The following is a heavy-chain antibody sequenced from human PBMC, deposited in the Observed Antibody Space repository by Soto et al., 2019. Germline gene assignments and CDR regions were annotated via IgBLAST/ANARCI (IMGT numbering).Heavy chain of an antibody. J-gene: IGHJ4*02. Sequence: LSLTCTVSGGSVNSYYWSWIRQPPGKGLEWIGYIFYSGSTKSNPSLKSRVTMSVDMSKNQFSLRLTSVTAADTAVYYCARVFPSYCGGDCSYFDSWGQGTLVTVSS. CDR1: GGSVNSYY. CDR3: ARVFPSYCGGDCSYFDS. D-gene: IGHD2-21*02. CDR2: IFYSGST. V-gene: IGHV4-59*02.